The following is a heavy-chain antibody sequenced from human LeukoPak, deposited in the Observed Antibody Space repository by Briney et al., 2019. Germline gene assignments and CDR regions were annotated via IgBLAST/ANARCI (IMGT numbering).Heavy chain of an antibody. CDR2: FYYSGST. J-gene: IGHJ5*02. Sequence: SETLSLTCTVSGGSISGSSYYWGWIRQPPGKGLEWIGRFYYSGSTYYNPSLKSRVTISVDTSKNQFSLRLNSVTAADTAVYYCAKRRTDSSGYYNWFDPWGQGTLVTVSS. CDR1: GGSISGSSYY. CDR3: AKRRTDSSGYYNWFDP. V-gene: IGHV4-39*01. D-gene: IGHD3-22*01.